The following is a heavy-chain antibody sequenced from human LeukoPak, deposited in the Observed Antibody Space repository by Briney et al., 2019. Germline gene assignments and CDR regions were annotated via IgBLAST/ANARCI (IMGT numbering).Heavy chain of an antibody. CDR3: ARDIAAAAANDY. Sequence: GGSLRLSCAASGFTFSSYSMNWVRQAPGKGLEWVSYISSSSSYIYYADSVKGRFTISRDNAKNSLYLQMNSLRAEDTAVYYCARDIAAAAANDYWGQGTLVTVSS. CDR2: ISSSSSYI. V-gene: IGHV3-21*05. CDR1: GFTFSSYS. J-gene: IGHJ4*02. D-gene: IGHD6-13*01.